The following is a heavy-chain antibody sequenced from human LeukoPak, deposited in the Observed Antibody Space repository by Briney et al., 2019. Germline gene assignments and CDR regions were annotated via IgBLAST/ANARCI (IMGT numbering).Heavy chain of an antibody. D-gene: IGHD5/OR15-5a*01. Sequence: GGSLRLSCAASRFTFSSYTMNWVRQAPGKGLEWVSSISSSSTYIQYADSVKGRFTISRDNAKNSLYLQMNSLRAEDTALYYCARVYELREEDYYYYYMDVWGKGTTVTVSS. CDR2: ISSSSTYI. J-gene: IGHJ6*03. V-gene: IGHV3-21*04. CDR1: RFTFSSYT. CDR3: ARVYELREEDYYYYYMDV.